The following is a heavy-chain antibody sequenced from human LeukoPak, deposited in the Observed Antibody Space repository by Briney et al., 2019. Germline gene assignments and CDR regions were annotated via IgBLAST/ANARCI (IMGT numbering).Heavy chain of an antibody. Sequence: PSETLSLTCTVSGGSISSYYWSWIRQPSGKGLEWIGYIYYSGSTNYNPSLKSRVTISVDTSKNQFSLKLSSVTAADTAVYYCARAGDILTGSLFDYWGQGTLVTVSS. CDR3: ARAGDILTGSLFDY. J-gene: IGHJ4*02. CDR2: IYYSGST. V-gene: IGHV4-59*01. CDR1: GGSISSYY. D-gene: IGHD3-9*01.